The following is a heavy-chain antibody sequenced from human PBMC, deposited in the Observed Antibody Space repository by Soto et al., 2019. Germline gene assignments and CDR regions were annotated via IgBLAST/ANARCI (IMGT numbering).Heavy chain of an antibody. CDR3: ARIWQQLVSGMDV. D-gene: IGHD6-13*01. Sequence: GGSLRLSCAASGFTFSSYSMNWVRQAPGKGLEWVSSISSSSSYIYYADSVKGRFTISRDNAKNSLYLQMNSLRAEDTAVYYCARIWQQLVSGMDVWGQGTTVTVSS. J-gene: IGHJ6*02. CDR1: GFTFSSYS. V-gene: IGHV3-21*01. CDR2: ISSSSSYI.